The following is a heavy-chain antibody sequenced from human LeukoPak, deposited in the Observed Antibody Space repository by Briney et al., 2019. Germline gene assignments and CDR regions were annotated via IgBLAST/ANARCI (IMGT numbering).Heavy chain of an antibody. Sequence: GGSLRLSCAASGFSFSNYWMCWVRQAPEKGLEWVANIKEDGSEKYYVDSVKGRFTISRDNAKNSLYLQMSSLRAEDTAVYYCARVRYGNYFDYWGQGTLVTVSS. CDR2: IKEDGSEK. CDR3: ARVRYGNYFDY. CDR1: GFSFSNYW. V-gene: IGHV3-7*04. J-gene: IGHJ4*02. D-gene: IGHD4-17*01.